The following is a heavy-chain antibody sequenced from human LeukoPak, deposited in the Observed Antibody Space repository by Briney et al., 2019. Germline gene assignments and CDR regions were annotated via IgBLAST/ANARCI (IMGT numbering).Heavy chain of an antibody. CDR1: GFSFSSYA. CDR2: ITASGGST. CDR3: AKLVLFSGTTGDLNY. V-gene: IGHV3-23*01. D-gene: IGHD1-1*01. Sequence: GGSLRLSCAATGFSFSSYAMSWVRQASGQGLGWVSTITASGGSTYYADSVKGRFTISRDNSKNTLHLQINSLRAEDTALYYCAKLVLFSGTTGDLNYWGQGTLVTVSS. J-gene: IGHJ4*02.